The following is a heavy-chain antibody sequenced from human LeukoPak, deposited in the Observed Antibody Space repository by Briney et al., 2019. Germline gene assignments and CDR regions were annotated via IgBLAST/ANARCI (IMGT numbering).Heavy chain of an antibody. J-gene: IGHJ4*02. CDR3: ARDDDYYGSGSPTD. CDR2: IYYSGST. D-gene: IGHD3-10*01. V-gene: IGHV4-59*01. Sequence: SVTLTLTCTVSGGSISSYYWSWIRQPPGKGLEWIGYIYYSGSTNYNPSLKTRVTISVDTSKNQFSLKLSSVTAADTAVYYCARDDDYYGSGSPTDWGQGTLVTVSS. CDR1: GGSISSYY.